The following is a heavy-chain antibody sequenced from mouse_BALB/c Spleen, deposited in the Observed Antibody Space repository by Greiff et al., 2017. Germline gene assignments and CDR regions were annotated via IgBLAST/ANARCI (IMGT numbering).Heavy chain of an antibody. D-gene: IGHD2-4*01. Sequence: QVQLQQSGPELVKPGASVKISCKASGYSFTSYYIHWVKQRPGQGLEWIGWIFPGSGNTKYNEKFKGKATLTADTSSSTAYMQLSSLTSEDSAVYFCARVGDYVFAYWGQGTLVTVSA. CDR3: ARVGDYVFAY. J-gene: IGHJ3*01. CDR1: GYSFTSYY. V-gene: IGHV1-66*01. CDR2: IFPGSGNT.